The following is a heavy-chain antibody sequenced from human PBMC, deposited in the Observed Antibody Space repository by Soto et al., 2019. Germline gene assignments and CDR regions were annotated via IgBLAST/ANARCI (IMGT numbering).Heavy chain of an antibody. CDR1: GFSFSSYG. V-gene: IGHV3-30*18. D-gene: IGHD3-22*01. CDR3: SKAMIGSYDSDAFDV. Sequence: PGGSLRLSCAASGFSFSSYGIHWVRQAPGKGLEWVAVISYDESTTFYADSVKGRFTISRDNSKNTLFLQMNSLRPEDTAVYYCSKAMIGSYDSDAFDVWGQGTMVTVSS. J-gene: IGHJ3*01. CDR2: ISYDESTT.